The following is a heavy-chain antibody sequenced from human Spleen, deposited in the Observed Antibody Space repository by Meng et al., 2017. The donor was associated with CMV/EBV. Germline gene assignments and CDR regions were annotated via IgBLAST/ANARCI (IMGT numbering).Heavy chain of an antibody. Sequence: GISWVRQAPGQGLEWMGWISAYNGNTNYAQKLQGRVTMTTDTSTSTAYMELRSLRSDDTAVYYCARSLYYDFWSGYFGPTYYFDYWGQGTLVTVSS. V-gene: IGHV1-18*01. J-gene: IGHJ4*02. CDR3: ARSLYYDFWSGYFGPTYYFDY. CDR2: ISAYNGNT. D-gene: IGHD3-3*01. CDR1: G.